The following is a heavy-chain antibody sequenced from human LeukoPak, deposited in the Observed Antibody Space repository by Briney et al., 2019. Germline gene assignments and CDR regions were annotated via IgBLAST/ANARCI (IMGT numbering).Heavy chain of an antibody. D-gene: IGHD3-10*01. CDR2: TYSKSRWYF. J-gene: IGHJ6*04. Sequence: SQTLSLTRAISGDSVSSNSAGWNWIRQSPSRGLEWLGRTYSKSRWYFEYAVSVKSRITINPDTSKNQFSLQLNSVTPEDTAVYYCTRGWLKTGMDVWGKGTTVTVSS. CDR3: TRGWLKTGMDV. CDR1: GDSVSSNSAG. V-gene: IGHV6-1*01.